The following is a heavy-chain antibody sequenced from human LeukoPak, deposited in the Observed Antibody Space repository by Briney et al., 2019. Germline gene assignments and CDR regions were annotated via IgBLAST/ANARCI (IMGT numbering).Heavy chain of an antibody. Sequence: GGSLRLSCVASGFSFTYAWMSWVRQAPGKGLQWVGHIRSETDGAATDYAAAVQGRFTISRDDSKKMLYLEMNSLKTEDTAVYYCTTDLNQRLKWFGNPLDHWGQGTPVTVSS. CDR3: TTDLNQRLKWFGNPLDH. V-gene: IGHV3-15*01. D-gene: IGHD3-10*01. CDR1: GFSFTYAW. CDR2: IRSETDGAAT. J-gene: IGHJ4*02.